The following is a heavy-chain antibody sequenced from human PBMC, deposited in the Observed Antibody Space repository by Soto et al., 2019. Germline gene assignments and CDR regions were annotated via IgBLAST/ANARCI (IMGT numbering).Heavy chain of an antibody. V-gene: IGHV1-8*01. CDR2: MNPNSGNA. CDR3: ARAGARGMDV. D-gene: IGHD3-10*01. J-gene: IGHJ6*02. CDR1: GYTFTSYD. Sequence: QVQLVQSGAEVKKPGASVKVSCKASGYTFTSYDINWVRQSTGQGLEWMGWMNPNSGNAGYEQKLQGRVTMNRNTSISTAYMELSSMLYEDTAVYHCARAGARGMDVWGQGTTVTVYS.